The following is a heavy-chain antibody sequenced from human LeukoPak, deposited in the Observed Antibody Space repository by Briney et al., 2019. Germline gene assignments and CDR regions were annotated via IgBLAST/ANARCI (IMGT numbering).Heavy chain of an antibody. Sequence: GASVKVSCKASGGTFSSYAISWVRQAPGQGLEWMGWIGAYNGNRKYAQKVQGRVTMTTDTSTSTAYMELESLTSDDTAVYYCARHIAARPGYNWFDPWGQGTLVTASS. CDR2: IGAYNGNR. V-gene: IGHV1-18*01. J-gene: IGHJ5*02. CDR1: GGTFSSYA. CDR3: ARHIAARPGYNWFDP. D-gene: IGHD6-6*01.